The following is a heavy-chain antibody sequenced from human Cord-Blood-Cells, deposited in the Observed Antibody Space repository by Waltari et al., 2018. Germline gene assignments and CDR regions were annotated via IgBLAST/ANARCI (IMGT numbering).Heavy chain of an antibody. CDR2: ISSSGRTI. Sequence: EVQLVESGGGLVQPGGSLRLSCAASVSTFSSYAIYWVRQVRGKGLEWFSYISSSGRTIYYADSVKGLFTISRDNAKNSLYLQMNSLRAEDTAVYYCARFQLGFDYWGQGTLVTVSS. CDR1: VSTFSSYA. D-gene: IGHD1-1*01. J-gene: IGHJ4*02. CDR3: ARFQLGFDY. V-gene: IGHV3-48*03.